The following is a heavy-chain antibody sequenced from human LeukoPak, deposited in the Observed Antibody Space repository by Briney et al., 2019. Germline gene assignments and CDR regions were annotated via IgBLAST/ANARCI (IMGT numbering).Heavy chain of an antibody. CDR1: GYSFTSYW. V-gene: IGHV5-51*01. J-gene: IGHJ3*02. Sequence: GESLKISCKGSGYSFTSYWIGWVRQLPGKGLEWMGIIYPGGSDTRYSPSFQGQVTISVDKSISTTYLQWSSLKASDTAMYYCARLGFGYCSSTRCYGTFDIWGQGTMVTVSS. CDR2: IYPGGSDT. D-gene: IGHD2-2*03. CDR3: ARLGFGYCSSTRCYGTFDI.